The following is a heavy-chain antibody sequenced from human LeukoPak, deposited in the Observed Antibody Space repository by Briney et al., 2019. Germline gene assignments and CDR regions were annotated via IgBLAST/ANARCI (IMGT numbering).Heavy chain of an antibody. CDR2: IWYDGNNK. D-gene: IGHD2-21*02. CDR3: AKGVCGGDCYSGYYFDY. J-gene: IGHJ4*02. Sequence: TGGSLRLSCAASGFTFSTYGMHWVRQAPGKGLEWVAIIWYDGNNKYYADSVKGRFTISRDNSKNTLYLQMNSLRAEDTALYYCAKGVCGGDCYSGYYFDYWGQGTLVTVSS. CDR1: GFTFSTYG. V-gene: IGHV3-33*06.